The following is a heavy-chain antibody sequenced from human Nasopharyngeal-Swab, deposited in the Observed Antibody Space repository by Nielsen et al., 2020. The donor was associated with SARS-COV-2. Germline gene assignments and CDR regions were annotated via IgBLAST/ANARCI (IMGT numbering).Heavy chain of an antibody. J-gene: IGHJ6*02. CDR1: GGTFSSYA. CDR3: AISSGYYMALYYYYGMDV. CDR2: IIPIFGTA. Sequence: SVKVSRKASGGTFSSYAISWVRQAPGQGLEWMGGIIPIFGTANYAQKFQGRVTITADKSTSTAYMELSSLRSEDTAVYYCAISSGYYMALYYYYGMDVWGQGTTVTVSS. V-gene: IGHV1-69*06. D-gene: IGHD3-22*01.